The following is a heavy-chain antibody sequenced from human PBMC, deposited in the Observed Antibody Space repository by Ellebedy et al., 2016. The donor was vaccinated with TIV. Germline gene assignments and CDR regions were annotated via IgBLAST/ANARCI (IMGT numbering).Heavy chain of an antibody. CDR3: AKHALAAGDGNWFDP. CDR2: ISGGGSST. CDR1: GFAFSTYP. J-gene: IGHJ5*02. D-gene: IGHD6-13*01. Sequence: GGSLRLSCAASGFAFSTYPMSWVRQAPGKGLEWVSSISGGGSSTHYADSVKGRFTISRDNSKNTLYLQMNSLRAEDTAVYYCAKHALAAGDGNWFDPWGQGTLVTVSS. V-gene: IGHV3-23*01.